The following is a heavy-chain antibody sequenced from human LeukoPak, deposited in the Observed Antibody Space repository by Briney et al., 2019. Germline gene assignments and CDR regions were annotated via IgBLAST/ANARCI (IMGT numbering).Heavy chain of an antibody. Sequence: PSETLSLTCTVSGGSISSYYWSWIRQPAGKGLEWIGRIYTSGSTNYNPSLKSRVTMSVDTSKNQFSLKLSSVTAADTAVYYCVGYCSSTSCSSGDHWGQGTLVTVSS. CDR3: VGYCSSTSCSSGDH. CDR2: IYTSGST. D-gene: IGHD2-2*01. V-gene: IGHV4-4*07. J-gene: IGHJ4*02. CDR1: GGSISSYY.